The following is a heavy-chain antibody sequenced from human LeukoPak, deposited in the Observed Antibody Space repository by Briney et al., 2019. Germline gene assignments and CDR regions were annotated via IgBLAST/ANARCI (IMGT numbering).Heavy chain of an antibody. CDR3: AGTAVLLKYYFHY. J-gene: IGHJ4*02. Sequence: SETLSLTCTVSAGSMSDYYWSWIRQPPGKGLEWMGYIYSSGSTNYNPSLKSRVTISVDTSKNQFSLKLSSATATDTAVYYCAGTAVLLKYYFHYWGQGTLVAVSS. CDR1: AGSMSDYY. CDR2: IYSSGST. D-gene: IGHD3-10*01. V-gene: IGHV4-59*08.